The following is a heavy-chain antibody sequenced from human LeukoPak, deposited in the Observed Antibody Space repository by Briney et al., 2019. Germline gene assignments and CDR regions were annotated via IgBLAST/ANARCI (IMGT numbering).Heavy chain of an antibody. V-gene: IGHV3-11*06. CDR1: GFTFSHYY. D-gene: IGHD2-2*02. CDR3: ARDLPIYYYGMDV. Sequence: PGGSLRLSCAASGFTFSHYYMSWIRQAPGKGLEWVSYISSSSSYTNYADSVKGRFTISRDNAKNSLYLQMNSLRAEDTAVYYCARDLPIYYYGMDVWGKGTTVTVSS. CDR2: ISSSSSYT. J-gene: IGHJ6*04.